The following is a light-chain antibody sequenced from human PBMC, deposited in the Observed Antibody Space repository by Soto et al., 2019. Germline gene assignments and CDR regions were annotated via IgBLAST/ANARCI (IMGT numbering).Light chain of an antibody. CDR2: EVS. CDR1: TSDVGGYNF. Sequence: QSALTQPAPVSGSPGQSITISCTGTTSDVGGYNFVSWYLQRPGKAPKLMIYEVSTRPSGVSDRFSGSKSGNTASLTISGLQAEDEADYYCASHTNSGTLEFGGGTKLTVL. J-gene: IGLJ2*01. V-gene: IGLV2-14*01. CDR3: ASHTNSGTLE.